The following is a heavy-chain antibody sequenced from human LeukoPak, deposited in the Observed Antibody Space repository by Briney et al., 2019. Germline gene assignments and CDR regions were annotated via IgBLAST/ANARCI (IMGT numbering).Heavy chain of an antibody. CDR3: ARSPYYDSSGNNWFDP. J-gene: IGHJ5*02. Sequence: ASVKVSCKASGYTFTAHYMHWVRQAPGQGLEWMGWIYPNTGGTNYAQKFQGRVTITADKSTSTAYMELSSLRSEDTAVYYCARSPYYDSSGNNWFDPWGQGTLVTVSS. CDR1: GYTFTAHY. D-gene: IGHD3-22*01. V-gene: IGHV1-2*02. CDR2: IYPNTGGT.